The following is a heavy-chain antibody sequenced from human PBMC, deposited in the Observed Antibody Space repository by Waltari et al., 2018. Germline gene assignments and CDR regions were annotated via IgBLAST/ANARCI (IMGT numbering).Heavy chain of an antibody. Sequence: QVQLVQSGAEVKKPGSSVKVSCKASGGTFSSYAISWVRQAPGQGLEWMGGIIPIFGTANYAKKFQGRVTITTDESTSTAYMELSSLRSEDTAVYYCARSGSSWSHYYYYGMDVWGQGTTVTVSS. D-gene: IGHD6-13*01. CDR3: ARSGSSWSHYYYYGMDV. J-gene: IGHJ6*02. CDR2: IIPIFGTA. CDR1: GGTFSSYA. V-gene: IGHV1-69*05.